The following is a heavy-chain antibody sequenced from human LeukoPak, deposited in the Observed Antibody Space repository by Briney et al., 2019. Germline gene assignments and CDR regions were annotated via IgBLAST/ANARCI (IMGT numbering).Heavy chain of an antibody. CDR2: MNPNSGNT. CDR1: GYTFTSYD. Sequence: ASVKVSCKASGYTFTSYDINWVRQATGQGLEWMGWMNPNSGNTGYAQKFQGRVTMTRNTSISTAYMELSSLRSEDTAVYYCARGPTYYYDSSGYYFFARYYYGMDVWGQGTTVTASS. D-gene: IGHD3-22*01. V-gene: IGHV1-8*01. CDR3: ARGPTYYYDSSGYYFFARYYYGMDV. J-gene: IGHJ6*02.